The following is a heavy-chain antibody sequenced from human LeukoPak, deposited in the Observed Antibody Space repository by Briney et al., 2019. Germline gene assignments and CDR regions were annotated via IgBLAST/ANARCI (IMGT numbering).Heavy chain of an antibody. J-gene: IGHJ5*02. V-gene: IGHV4-59*01. CDR1: GGSISSFY. D-gene: IGHD1-1*01. CDR2: IYYSGST. Sequence: PSETLSLTCTVSGGSISSFYWSWIRQPPGKGLEWIGYIYYSGSTNYNPSLKSRVTISVDTSKNQFSLKLSSVTAADTAVYYCARHGTSRTNLNWFDPWGQGTLVTVSS. CDR3: ARHGTSRTNLNWFDP.